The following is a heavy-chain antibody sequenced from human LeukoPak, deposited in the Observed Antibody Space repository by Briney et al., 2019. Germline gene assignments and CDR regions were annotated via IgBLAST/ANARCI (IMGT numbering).Heavy chain of an antibody. CDR3: AKTELDRGADYYYYYGMDV. J-gene: IGHJ6*02. Sequence: GSLRLSCAASGFTFDDYTMHWVRQAPGKGLEWVSLISWDGGSTYYADSVKGRFTISRDNSENSLYLQMNSLRTEDTALYYCAKTELDRGADYYYYYGMDVWGQGTTVTVSS. CDR1: GFTFDDYT. CDR2: ISWDGGST. D-gene: IGHD1-14*01. V-gene: IGHV3-43*01.